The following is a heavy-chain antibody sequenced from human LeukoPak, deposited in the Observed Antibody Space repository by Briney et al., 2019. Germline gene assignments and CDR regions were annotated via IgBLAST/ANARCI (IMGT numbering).Heavy chain of an antibody. V-gene: IGHV1-69*13. CDR3: ASRKGYYYDSSGYYYSRFDY. Sequence: GASVKVSCKASGGTFSSYAISWVRQAPGQGLEWMGGIIPIFGTANYAQKFQGRVTITADESTSTAYMELSSLRSEGTAVYYCASRKGYYYDSSGYYYSRFDYWGQGTLVTVSS. D-gene: IGHD3-22*01. J-gene: IGHJ4*02. CDR1: GGTFSSYA. CDR2: IIPIFGTA.